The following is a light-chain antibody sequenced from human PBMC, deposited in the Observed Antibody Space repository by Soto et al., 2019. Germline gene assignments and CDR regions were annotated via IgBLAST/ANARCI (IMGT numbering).Light chain of an antibody. V-gene: IGKV3-11*01. CDR3: QQRSNWQVT. J-gene: IGKJ5*01. CDR2: DAS. Sequence: EIVLTQAPATLSLSPGERATLSCRASQSVSSYLALYQQKPGQPPRLLIYDASNRATGIPARFSGSGSGTDFTLTISSLEPEDFAVYYCQQRSNWQVTFGQGTRLE. CDR1: QSVSSY.